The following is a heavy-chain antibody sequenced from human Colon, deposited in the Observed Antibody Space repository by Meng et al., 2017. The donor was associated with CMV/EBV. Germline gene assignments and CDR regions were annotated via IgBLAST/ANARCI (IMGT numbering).Heavy chain of an antibody. D-gene: IGHD1-26*01. V-gene: IGHV1-18*01. Sequence: QVELLRSGAEVKQPGASVKVSCKASVYTFTNYGISWVRQAPGQGLEWMGWISAYTGDTYYAQKFQGRVTMTTDTSTSTAYMELRSLRSDDTAVYYCVRESQSGSYIYLQHWGQGTLVTVSS. CDR1: VYTFTNYG. CDR2: ISAYTGDT. J-gene: IGHJ1*01. CDR3: VRESQSGSYIYLQH.